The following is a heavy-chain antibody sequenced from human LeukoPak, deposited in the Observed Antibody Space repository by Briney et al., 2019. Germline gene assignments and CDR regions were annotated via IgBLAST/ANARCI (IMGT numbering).Heavy chain of an antibody. CDR3: AKDSSVPYGITD. Sequence: GGSLRLPCAASGFTFSKYAMSWVRQAPGKGLEWVSAISGSDGNTFYADSVKGRFTISRDNSKNTLSLQMNSLRAEDTALYYCAKDSSVPYGITDWGQGTLVTVSS. CDR2: ISGSDGNT. V-gene: IGHV3-23*01. J-gene: IGHJ4*02. CDR1: GFTFSKYA. D-gene: IGHD4-17*01.